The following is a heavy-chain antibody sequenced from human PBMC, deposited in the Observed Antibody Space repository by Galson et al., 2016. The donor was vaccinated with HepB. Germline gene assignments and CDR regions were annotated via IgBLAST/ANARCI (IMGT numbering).Heavy chain of an antibody. V-gene: IGHV3-64D*06. CDR1: GFTFSFYA. J-gene: IGHJ4*02. Sequence: SLRLSCAASGFTFSFYAMHWVRQAPGKGLEYVSAISGNGGSTYYADSVKGRFTISRDNSKNTLYLQMSSLRTEDTAVYYCVKGGGYSSGWYKGAIDYWGQGTLVTVSS. CDR2: ISGNGGST. D-gene: IGHD6-19*01. CDR3: VKGGGYSSGWYKGAIDY.